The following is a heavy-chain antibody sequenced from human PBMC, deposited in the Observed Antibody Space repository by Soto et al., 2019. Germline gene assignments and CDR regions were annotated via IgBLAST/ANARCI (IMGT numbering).Heavy chain of an antibody. V-gene: IGHV3-48*01. CDR1: GFTFSSYS. Sequence: EVQLVESGGGLVQPGGSLRLSCAASGFTFSSYSMNWVRQAPGKGLEWVSYISNSIGTIYYADSVKGRFTISRDNAKNALYLQMNSLRGEDTAVYYCASGDHSDYWGQGTLVTVSS. CDR2: ISNSIGTI. D-gene: IGHD4-17*01. J-gene: IGHJ4*02. CDR3: ASGDHSDY.